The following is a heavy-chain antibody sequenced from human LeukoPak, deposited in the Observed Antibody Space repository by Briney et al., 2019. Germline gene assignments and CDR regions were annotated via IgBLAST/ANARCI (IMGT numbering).Heavy chain of an antibody. CDR3: ARFSSGWYSGDY. Sequence: SETLSLTCTVPGGSISSNSYYWGWIRQPPGKGLEWIGSIYYSGSTYYNPSLKSRVTISVDTSKKQFSLKLSSVTAADTAVYYCARFSSGWYSGDYWGQGTLVTVPS. CDR2: IYYSGST. J-gene: IGHJ4*02. V-gene: IGHV4-39*01. D-gene: IGHD6-19*01. CDR1: GGSISSNSYY.